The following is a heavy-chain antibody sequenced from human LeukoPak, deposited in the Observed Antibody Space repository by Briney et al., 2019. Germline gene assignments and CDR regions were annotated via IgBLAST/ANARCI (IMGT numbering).Heavy chain of an antibody. J-gene: IGHJ4*02. CDR2: ISYDGSNK. CDR3: AKRGLD. CDR1: GFTFSSYG. V-gene: IGHV3-30*18. D-gene: IGHD3/OR15-3a*01. Sequence: QTGGSLRLSCAASGFTFSSYGMHWVRQAPGKGLEWVAVISYDGSNKYYADSVKGRFTISRDNSKNTLYLQMNSLRAEDTAVYYCAKRGLDWGQGTLVTVSS.